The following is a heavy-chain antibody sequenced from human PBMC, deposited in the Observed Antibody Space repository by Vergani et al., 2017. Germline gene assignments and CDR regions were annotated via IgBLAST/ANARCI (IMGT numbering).Heavy chain of an antibody. V-gene: IGHV3-66*02. J-gene: IGHJ4*01. Sequence: EVQLVESGGGLAQPGGSLRVSCSASGFRVTTYYMSWVRQAPGKGLEWVSVIKSDGRTSYAESVRGRFTISRDTSRNAVYLQMNILRVEYTGAYYCTRSEFSVTTCNGHYFNLGGHGILVTVSP. CDR1: GFRVTTYY. CDR3: TRSEFSVTTCNGHYFNL. D-gene: IGHD2/OR15-2a*01. CDR2: IKSDGRT.